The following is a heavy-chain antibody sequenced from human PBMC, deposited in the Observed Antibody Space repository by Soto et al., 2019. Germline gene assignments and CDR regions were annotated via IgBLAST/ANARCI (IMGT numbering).Heavy chain of an antibody. Sequence: QVQLQGSGPGLVKPSETLSLTCSVSGGSISSYYWSWIRQPPGKGLEWIGFIYYSGGTPYNPSLKSRVTISADTSKNQFSLKLSSVTAADTAVYYCARAQYLSYYYFYMDVWDKGTTVTVSS. J-gene: IGHJ6*03. CDR2: IYYSGGT. D-gene: IGHD4-4*01. CDR3: ARAQYLSYYYFYMDV. CDR1: GGSISSYY. V-gene: IGHV4-59*01.